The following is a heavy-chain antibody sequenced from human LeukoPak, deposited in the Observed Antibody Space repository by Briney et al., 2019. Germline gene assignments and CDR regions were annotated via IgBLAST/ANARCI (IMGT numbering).Heavy chain of an antibody. V-gene: IGHV3-48*01. CDR3: ARRSEFGVLYYMDV. J-gene: IGHJ6*03. CDR1: RFTFSRYS. Sequence: PGWSLRLSCAPSRFTFSRYSMNWVRQAPGKGLAWVWYIGGSSGTIYYADSGRGRIAISRDNAKNSLYLQMNSLRAEDTAVYYCARRSEFGVLYYMDVWGKGTTVTVSS. D-gene: IGHD3-16*01. CDR2: IGGSSGTI.